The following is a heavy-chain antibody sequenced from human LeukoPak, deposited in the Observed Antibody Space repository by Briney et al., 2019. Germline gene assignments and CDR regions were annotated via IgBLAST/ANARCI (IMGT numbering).Heavy chain of an antibody. V-gene: IGHV4-39*01. J-gene: IGHJ4*02. D-gene: IGHD3-9*01. CDR1: GGSISRSSYY. CDR2: IYYSGST. CDR3: ARLTSDHFDY. Sequence: PSETLSLTCTVSGGSISRSSYYWGWIRQPPGKGLEWIATIYYSGSTYYNPSLKSRVTISADTSKNQFFLKLSSVTAADTAVYYCARLTSDHFDYWGQGTLVTVSS.